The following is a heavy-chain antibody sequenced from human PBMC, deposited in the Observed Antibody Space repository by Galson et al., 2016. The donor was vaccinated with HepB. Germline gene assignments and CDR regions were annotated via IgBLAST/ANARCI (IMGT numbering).Heavy chain of an antibody. D-gene: IGHD2-21*02. Sequence: SLRLSCAASGFIFSNYGMHWVRPAPGKGLEWVTVISYDGSDKYYADSVKGRFTISRDNSKNTVHLQMNSLRPEDTAVYYCAKVCGGDCPEGDYWGQGTLVAVSS. J-gene: IGHJ4*02. CDR1: GFIFSNYG. CDR2: ISYDGSDK. CDR3: AKVCGGDCPEGDY. V-gene: IGHV3-30*18.